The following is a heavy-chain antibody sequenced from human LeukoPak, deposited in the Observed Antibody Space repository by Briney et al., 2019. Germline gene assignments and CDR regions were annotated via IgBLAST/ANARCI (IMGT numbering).Heavy chain of an antibody. CDR2: IYYSGST. CDR1: GGSISSYY. D-gene: IGHD3-3*01. V-gene: IGHV4-59*01. CDR3: ARTSYDFWSGPYNWFDP. Sequence: SETLSLTCTVSGGSISSYYWSWIRQPPGKGLEWIGYIYYSGSTNYNPSLKSRVTISVDTSKNQFSVKLSSVTAADTAVYYCARTSYDFWSGPYNWFDPWGQGALVTVSS. J-gene: IGHJ5*02.